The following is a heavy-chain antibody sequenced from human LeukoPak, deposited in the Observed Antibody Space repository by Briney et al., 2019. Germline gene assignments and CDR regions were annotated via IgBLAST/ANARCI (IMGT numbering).Heavy chain of an antibody. D-gene: IGHD5-18*01. CDR2: ISSSSSYI. V-gene: IGHV3-21*01. J-gene: IGHJ3*02. Sequence: GGSLRPSCAASGFTFSSYSMNWVRQAPGKGLEWVSSISSSSSYIYYADSVKGRFTISRDNAKNSLYLQMNSLRAEDTAVYYCARGIQLYRFGAFDIWGQGTMVTVSS. CDR1: GFTFSSYS. CDR3: ARGIQLYRFGAFDI.